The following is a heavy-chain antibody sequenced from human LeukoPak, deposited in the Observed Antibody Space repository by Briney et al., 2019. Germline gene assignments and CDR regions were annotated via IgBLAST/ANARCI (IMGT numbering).Heavy chain of an antibody. J-gene: IGHJ4*02. Sequence: GGSLRLSCAASGFTFHDYGMSWVRQSPGKGLEWVSGINWNGDRTGYADSVKGRFTISRDNSKKSLYLQMNSLRAEDTALYYCARRDYYGSGSPDFWGQGTLVTVSS. D-gene: IGHD3-10*01. V-gene: IGHV3-20*04. CDR1: GFTFHDYG. CDR2: INWNGDRT. CDR3: ARRDYYGSGSPDF.